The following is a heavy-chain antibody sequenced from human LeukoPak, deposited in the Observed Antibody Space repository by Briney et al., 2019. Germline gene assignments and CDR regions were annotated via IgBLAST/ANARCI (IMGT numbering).Heavy chain of an antibody. Sequence: ASVKVSCKASGYTFTGYYMHWVRQAPGQGLEWKGWINPNSGGTNYAQKFQGRVTMTRDTSISTAYMELSRLRSDDTAVYYCARDLSGKPAKYYYGSGSSDPWGQGTLVTVSS. J-gene: IGHJ5*02. CDR1: GYTFTGYY. V-gene: IGHV1-2*02. CDR2: INPNSGGT. CDR3: ARDLSGKPAKYYYGSGSSDP. D-gene: IGHD3-10*01.